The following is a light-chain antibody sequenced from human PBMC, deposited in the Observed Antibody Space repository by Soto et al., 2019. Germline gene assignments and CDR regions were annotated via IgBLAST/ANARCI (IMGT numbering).Light chain of an antibody. Sequence: QSVLTQPASVSGSPGQSITISCTGTSSDVGGYNYVSWYHQHPGKAPKLMIYDVSNRPSGVSNRFSGSKSGNTASLTISGLQAEDEADYYCSSYTSSSTLYVFGPGTKLTLL. V-gene: IGLV2-14*01. J-gene: IGLJ1*01. CDR3: SSYTSSSTLYV. CDR1: SSDVGGYNY. CDR2: DVS.